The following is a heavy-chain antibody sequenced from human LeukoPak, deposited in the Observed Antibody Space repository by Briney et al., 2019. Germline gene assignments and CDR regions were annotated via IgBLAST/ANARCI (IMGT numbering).Heavy chain of an antibody. V-gene: IGHV4-30-2*01. CDR3: KQKTAYEILTGYKEKPNWFDP. CDR2: IYHSGSS. Sequence: SENLSLNCAVSGGSIRSGGYSWSWIRQPPGKALQWIGDIYHSGSSYYNPSLKMRITISVDRSKNQFSLKLSSVTAADTAVFFFKQKTAYEILTGYKEKPNWFDPWGQGTLVTVSS. J-gene: IGHJ5*02. CDR1: GGSIRSGGYS. D-gene: IGHD3-9*01.